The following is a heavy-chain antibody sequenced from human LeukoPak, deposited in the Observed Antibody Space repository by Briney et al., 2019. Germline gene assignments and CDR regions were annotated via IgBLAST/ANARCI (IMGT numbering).Heavy chain of an antibody. Sequence: SVKVSCKASGGTFSSYAISWVRQAPGQGLEWMGGIVPVFETIDYAQKFQGRVTLSADDSTTTAYMELNSLRSEDTAVYYCARSWAVQNTFYYFDDWGQGTLVTVSS. D-gene: IGHD1-1*01. CDR1: GGTFSSYA. V-gene: IGHV1-69*01. J-gene: IGHJ4*02. CDR2: IVPVFETI. CDR3: ARSWAVQNTFYYFDD.